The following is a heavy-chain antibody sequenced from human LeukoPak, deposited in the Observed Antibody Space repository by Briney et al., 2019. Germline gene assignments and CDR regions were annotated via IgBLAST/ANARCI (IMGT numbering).Heavy chain of an antibody. Sequence: SETLSLTCTVSGGSIGTYYWSWIRQSPGKGLEWIGYIYYGEGTNYNPSLKSRVTISVDTSKNQFSLKVFSVTAADTAVYYCARVSEVGFASYASAWYWFDPWGQGTLVTVSS. CDR2: IYYGEGT. J-gene: IGHJ5*02. CDR1: GGSIGTYY. CDR3: ARVSEVGFASYASAWYWFDP. D-gene: IGHD6-19*01. V-gene: IGHV4-59*01.